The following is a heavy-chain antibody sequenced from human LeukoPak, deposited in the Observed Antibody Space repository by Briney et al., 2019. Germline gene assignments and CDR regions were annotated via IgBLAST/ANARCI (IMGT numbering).Heavy chain of an antibody. V-gene: IGHV1-18*01. J-gene: IGHJ4*02. Sequence: ASVKVSCKASGYTFTSYGISWVRQAPGQGLEWMGWISAYNGNTNYARKLQGRVTMTTDTSTSTAYMELRSLRSDDTAVYYCARSTEYSSSSPFDYWGQGTLVTVSS. CDR2: ISAYNGNT. D-gene: IGHD6-6*01. CDR3: ARSTEYSSSSPFDY. CDR1: GYTFTSYG.